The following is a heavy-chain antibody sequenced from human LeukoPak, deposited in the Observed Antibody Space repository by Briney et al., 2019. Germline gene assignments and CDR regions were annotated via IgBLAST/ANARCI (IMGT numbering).Heavy chain of an antibody. Sequence: GGSLRLSCAASGFTFSSSSMSWVRQAPGKGLEWVSSISGSGGSTYYADSVKGRFTISRDNSKNTLYLQMNSLRAEDTAVYYCANPPWNDALDIWGQGTMVTVSS. J-gene: IGHJ3*02. V-gene: IGHV3-23*01. CDR3: ANPPWNDALDI. CDR2: ISGSGGST. CDR1: GFTFSSSS. D-gene: IGHD1-1*01.